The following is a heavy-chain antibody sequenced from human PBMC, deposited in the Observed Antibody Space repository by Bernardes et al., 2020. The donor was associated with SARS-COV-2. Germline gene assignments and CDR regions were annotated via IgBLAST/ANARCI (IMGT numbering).Heavy chain of an antibody. V-gene: IGHV3-15*01. J-gene: IGHJ4*02. CDR2: IKSKTDGGTT. CDR3: TTDLHDYGDLDY. CDR1: GFTFSNAW. D-gene: IGHD4-17*01. Sequence: GGSLRLSCAASGFTFSNAWMSWVRQAPGKGLEWVGRIKSKTDGGTTDYAAPVKGRFTISRDDSKNTLYLQMNSLKTEDTALYYCTTDLHDYGDLDYWGQGTLVTVSS.